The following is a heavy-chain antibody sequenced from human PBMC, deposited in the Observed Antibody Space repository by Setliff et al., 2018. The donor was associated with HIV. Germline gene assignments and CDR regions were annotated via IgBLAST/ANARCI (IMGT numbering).Heavy chain of an antibody. D-gene: IGHD6-19*01. CDR2: ISSSSTFI. Sequence: GSLRLSCVASGFTFTNAWMNWLRQAPGKGPEWVSSISSSSTFIYYTDSVKGRFTISRDNAKNSLYLQMNSLRAEDTGVYYCARARTGWYNFDYWGQGTPVTVS. CDR3: ARARTGWYNFDY. J-gene: IGHJ4*02. CDR1: GFTFTNAW. V-gene: IGHV3-21*01.